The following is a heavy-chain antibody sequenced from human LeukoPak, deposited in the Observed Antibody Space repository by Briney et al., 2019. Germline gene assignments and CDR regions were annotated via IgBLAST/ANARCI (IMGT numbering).Heavy chain of an antibody. D-gene: IGHD4-17*01. V-gene: IGHV3-7*01. Sequence: GGSLRLSCAASGFSFSTYWMSWGRPGPGKGLEWVAALWPDGSDKRYVDSVRDRFTISRDNAKNSLYLQMDSLSAEDTAVYYCARLFGAVTTFDYWGQGALVTVSS. CDR1: GFSFSTYW. CDR3: ARLFGAVTTFDY. CDR2: LWPDGSDK. J-gene: IGHJ4*02.